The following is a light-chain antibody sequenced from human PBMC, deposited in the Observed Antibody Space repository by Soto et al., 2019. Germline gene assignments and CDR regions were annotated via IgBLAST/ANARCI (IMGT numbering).Light chain of an antibody. CDR3: QQYGSWPFT. CDR2: GAS. CDR1: QSVSSNN. J-gene: IGKJ3*01. Sequence: ESVLTQSPGTLSLSPGERATLSCRASQSVSSNNVACYQQRPGQAPRLVIYGASTRATGIPERFSGSGSGTDFTLTISRLESEDFAVYYCQQYGSWPFTFDGGTKVDI. V-gene: IGKV3-20*01.